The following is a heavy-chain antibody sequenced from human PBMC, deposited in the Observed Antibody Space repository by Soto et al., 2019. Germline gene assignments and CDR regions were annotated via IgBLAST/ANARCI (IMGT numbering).Heavy chain of an antibody. CDR3: APHTLDTGMPSGY. CDR1: GYTFTNYG. D-gene: IGHD5-18*01. V-gene: IGHV1-18*01. Sequence: QVQLVQSGAEVREPGASVKVSCKASGYTFTNYGVGWVRQAPGQGLEWMGWIGGYKGNTNYAQKLQGRVTLTTDTSTSTAYMELRSLRSDDTAVYYCAPHTLDTGMPSGYWGQGTLVTVSS. CDR2: IGGYKGNT. J-gene: IGHJ4*02.